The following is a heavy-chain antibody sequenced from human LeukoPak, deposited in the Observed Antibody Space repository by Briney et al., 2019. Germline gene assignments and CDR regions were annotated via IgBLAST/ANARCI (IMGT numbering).Heavy chain of an antibody. V-gene: IGHV3-30*09. CDR1: RLTFSIYA. Sequence: PGGSLRLSCAASRLTFSIYAMHCVRQPPGKGLEWVAVIPYDGNNKYYADSVRGRFAISRDNSKKTLYLQMNSLRPEDTAVYYFASSRFEWLPYFEYWGQGTLVTVSS. D-gene: IGHD3-3*01. CDR2: IPYDGNNK. J-gene: IGHJ4*02. CDR3: ASSRFEWLPYFEY.